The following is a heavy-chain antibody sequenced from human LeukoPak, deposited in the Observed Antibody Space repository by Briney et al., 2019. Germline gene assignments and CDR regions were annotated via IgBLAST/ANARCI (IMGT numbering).Heavy chain of an antibody. D-gene: IGHD6-13*01. CDR1: GFTFDDYA. CDR3: ARQQSEFDY. V-gene: IGHV3-9*03. Sequence: GGSLRLSCAASGFTFDDYAMHWVRQAPGQGLEWVSGISWNSGGIGYADSVKGRFTISRDNAKNSLYLQMNSLRAEDMALYYCARQQSEFDYWGQGTLVTVSS. CDR2: ISWNSGGI. J-gene: IGHJ4*02.